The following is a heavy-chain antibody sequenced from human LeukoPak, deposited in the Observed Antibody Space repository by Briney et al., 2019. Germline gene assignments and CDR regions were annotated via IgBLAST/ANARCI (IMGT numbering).Heavy chain of an antibody. CDR1: GRSFSGYY. V-gene: IGHV4-34*01. J-gene: IGHJ4*02. CDR2: ISHNENT. D-gene: IGHD3-22*01. CDR3: ASSGSRWLIDKTYSPY. Sequence: SETLSLTCAVYGRSFSGYYWNWIRQPPGKGLEWIGEISHNENTNYSPSLKSRLTISIDTSKNQFSLKLSSVTAADTAVYYCASSGSRWLIDKTYSPYWGQGTLVTVSS.